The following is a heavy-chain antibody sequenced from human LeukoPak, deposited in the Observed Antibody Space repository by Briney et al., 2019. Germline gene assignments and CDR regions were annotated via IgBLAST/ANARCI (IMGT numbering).Heavy chain of an antibody. V-gene: IGHV4-59*01. D-gene: IGHD3-16*01. CDR1: GGSISSYY. Sequence: PSETLSLTCTVSGGSISSYYWSWIRQPPGKGLEWNGYIYYSGSTNYNPSLKSRVTISVETSKNQFSLKLSSVTAADTAVYYCARDRASDYWGQGTLVTVSS. CDR3: ARDRASDY. CDR2: IYYSGST. J-gene: IGHJ4*02.